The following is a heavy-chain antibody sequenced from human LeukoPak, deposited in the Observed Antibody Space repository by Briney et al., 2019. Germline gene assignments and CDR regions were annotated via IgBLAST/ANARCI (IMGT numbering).Heavy chain of an antibody. J-gene: IGHJ4*02. V-gene: IGHV3-53*01. CDR3: ARGMEQQLAFDS. CDR1: GFTVSSNY. D-gene: IGHD6-13*01. Sequence: HPGGSLRLSCAASGFTVSSNYMSWVRQAPGKGLEWISVIYSGGGDTYSADSVKGRFTISRDNSKNTLYLQMNSLRAEDTAFYYCARGMEQQLAFDSWGQGTLVTVSS. CDR2: IYSGGGDT.